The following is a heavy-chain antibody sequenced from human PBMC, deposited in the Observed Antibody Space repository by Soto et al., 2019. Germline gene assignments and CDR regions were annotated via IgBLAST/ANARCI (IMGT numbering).Heavy chain of an antibody. V-gene: IGHV3-66*01. CDR2: IYSGGST. Sequence: GGSLRLSCAASGFTVSSNYMSWVRQAPGKGLEWVSVIYSGGSTYYADSVKGRFTISRDNSKNTLYLQMNSLRAEDTAVYYCARDWSVLYYYGSGDAFDIWGQGTMVTVSS. D-gene: IGHD3-10*01. CDR3: ARDWSVLYYYGSGDAFDI. CDR1: GFTVSSNY. J-gene: IGHJ3*02.